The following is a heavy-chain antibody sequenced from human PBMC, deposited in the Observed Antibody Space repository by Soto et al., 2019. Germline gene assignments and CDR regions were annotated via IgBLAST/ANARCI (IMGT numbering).Heavy chain of an antibody. CDR3: ARLTGIPEIAPTEEDY. CDR1: GLTLSMWT. Sequence: EVQLVQSGGGLVKPGGSLRLSCAASGLTLSMWTLNWVRQTPGKGLEWVSSLGVSDDIFYAASVKGRFTMSRDRSKNVVYLQMDRLRDEDTGVYYCARLTGIPEIAPTEEDYWGQGTPVTVSA. V-gene: IGHV3-21*06. J-gene: IGHJ4*02. CDR2: LGVSDDI. D-gene: IGHD2-21*01.